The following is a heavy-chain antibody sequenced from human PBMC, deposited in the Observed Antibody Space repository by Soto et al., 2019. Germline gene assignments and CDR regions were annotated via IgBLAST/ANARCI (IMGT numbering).Heavy chain of an antibody. CDR2: ISAYNGNT. D-gene: IGHD3-22*01. CDR3: ARDPRSPYYYDSSGYYFDY. V-gene: IGHV1-18*01. Sequence: ASVKVSCKASGYTFTSYGISWVRQAPGQGLEWMGWISAYNGNTNYAQKLQGRVTMTTDTSTSTAYMELRSLRSDDTVVYYCARDPRSPYYYDSSGYYFDYWGQGTLVTVSS. J-gene: IGHJ4*02. CDR1: GYTFTSYG.